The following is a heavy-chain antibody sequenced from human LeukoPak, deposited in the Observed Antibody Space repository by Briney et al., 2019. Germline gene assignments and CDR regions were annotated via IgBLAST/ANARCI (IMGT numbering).Heavy chain of an antibody. CDR1: GFTFSSYV. V-gene: IGHV3-23*01. J-gene: IGHJ4*02. Sequence: PGGSLRLSCAASGFTFSSYVMSWVRRAPGKGLEWVSTLSFSGETTYYADSVKGRFTISRDNSKNTLYLQMNSLRVDDTAVYSCARRSGSQLYYFDYWGQGTLVTVSS. CDR3: ARRSGSQLYYFDY. CDR2: LSFSGETT. D-gene: IGHD3-10*01.